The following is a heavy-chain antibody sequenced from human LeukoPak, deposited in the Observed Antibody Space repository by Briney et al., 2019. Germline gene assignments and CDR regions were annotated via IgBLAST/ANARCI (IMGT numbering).Heavy chain of an antibody. CDR1: GFIFSRYG. CDR3: AREEGITIFGVVDYYYYYMDV. V-gene: IGHV4-34*01. Sequence: GSLRLSCAASGFIFSRYGMSWIRQPPGKGLEWIGEINHSGSTNYNPSLKSRVTISVDTSKNQFSLKLSSVTAADTAVYYCAREEGITIFGVVDYYYYYMDVWGKGTTVTVSS. CDR2: INHSGST. J-gene: IGHJ6*03. D-gene: IGHD3-3*01.